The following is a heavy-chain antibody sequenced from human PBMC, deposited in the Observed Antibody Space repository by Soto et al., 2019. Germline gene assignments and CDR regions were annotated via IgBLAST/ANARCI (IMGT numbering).Heavy chain of an antibody. CDR2: IYHSGST. Sequence: SPSLTCAVSGGSISSGGYSWSWIRQPPGKGLEWIGYIYHSGSTYYNPSLKSRVTISVDRSKNQFSLKLSSVTAADTAVYYCARGDYAVEFDYWGQATLVTVSS. J-gene: IGHJ4*02. V-gene: IGHV4-30-2*01. CDR1: GGSISSGGYS. D-gene: IGHD4-17*01. CDR3: ARGDYAVEFDY.